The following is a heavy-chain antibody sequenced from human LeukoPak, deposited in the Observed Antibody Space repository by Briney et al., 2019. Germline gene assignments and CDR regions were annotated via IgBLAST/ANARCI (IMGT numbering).Heavy chain of an antibody. CDR3: XXRSFRGLYYFDY. V-gene: IGHV3-23*01. Sequence: PGGSLRLSCAASGFTFSTYGMSWVRQAPGKGLEWVSAITGSAGGTYYADSVKGRFTISRDNSKNTLYLQMNSLRAEDTAVYYXXXRSFRGLYYFDYWGQGTLVTVSS. D-gene: IGHD2/OR15-2a*01. CDR2: ITGSAGGT. J-gene: IGHJ4*02. CDR1: GFTFSTYG.